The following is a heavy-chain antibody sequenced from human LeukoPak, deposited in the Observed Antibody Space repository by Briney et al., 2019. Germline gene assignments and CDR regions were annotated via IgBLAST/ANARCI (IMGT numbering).Heavy chain of an antibody. J-gene: IGHJ4*02. CDR2: FDPEDGET. CDR3: ATSPYYYDSSGYYRY. Sequence: ASVKVSCKVSGYTLTELSMHWVRQAPGEGLEWMGGFDPEDGETIYAQKFQGRVTMTEDTSTDTAYMELSSLRSEDTAVYYCATSPYYYDSSGYYRYWGQGTLVTVSS. D-gene: IGHD3-22*01. CDR1: GYTLTELS. V-gene: IGHV1-24*01.